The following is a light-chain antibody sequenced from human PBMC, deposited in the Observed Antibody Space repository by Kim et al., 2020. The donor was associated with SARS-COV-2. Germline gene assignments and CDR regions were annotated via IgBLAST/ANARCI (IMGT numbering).Light chain of an antibody. Sequence: ASVGYRVTITCQASQGISNYLAWYQQKPGKPPKLLIYAASTLQSGVPSRFSGSGSGTDFTLTITSLQPEDVATYYCQKYKSVPITFGQGTRLEIK. CDR1: QGISNY. J-gene: IGKJ5*01. CDR2: AAS. V-gene: IGKV1-27*01. CDR3: QKYKSVPIT.